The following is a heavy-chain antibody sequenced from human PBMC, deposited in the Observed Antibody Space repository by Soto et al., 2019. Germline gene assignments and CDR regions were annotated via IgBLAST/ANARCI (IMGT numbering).Heavy chain of an antibody. J-gene: IGHJ6*02. CDR3: AKVRGASAAAGRLYYYYYGMDV. V-gene: IGHV3-23*01. D-gene: IGHD6-13*01. CDR2: ISGSGGST. CDR1: GFTFSSYA. Sequence: GGSLRLSCAASGFTFSSYAMSWVRQAPGKGLEWVSAISGSGGSTYYADSVKGRFTISRDNSKNTLYLQMNSLRAEDTAVYYCAKVRGASAAAGRLYYYYYGMDVWGQGTTVTVSS.